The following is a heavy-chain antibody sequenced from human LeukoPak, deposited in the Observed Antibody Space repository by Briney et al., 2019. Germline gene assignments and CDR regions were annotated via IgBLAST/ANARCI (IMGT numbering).Heavy chain of an antibody. J-gene: IGHJ3*02. Sequence: PGGSLRLSCAASGFTFDDYAMHWVRQAPGKGLEWVSGISWNSGSIGYADSVKGRFTTSRDNAKNSLYLQMNSLRAEDMALYYCAKDTRRYYYDSSGCAFDIWGQGTMVTVSS. CDR3: AKDTRRYYYDSSGCAFDI. CDR2: ISWNSGSI. V-gene: IGHV3-9*03. D-gene: IGHD3-22*01. CDR1: GFTFDDYA.